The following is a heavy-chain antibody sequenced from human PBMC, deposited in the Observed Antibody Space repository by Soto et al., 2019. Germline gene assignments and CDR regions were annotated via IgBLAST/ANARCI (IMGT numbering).Heavy chain of an antibody. J-gene: IGHJ4*02. CDR2: IYSGGST. V-gene: IGHV3-53*01. D-gene: IGHD6-19*01. CDR3: ARNVNSGWSDY. CDR1: GFTVSSNY. Sequence: HLGGSLRLSCAASGFTVSSNYMSWVRQAPGKGLEWVSVIYSGGSTYYADSVKGRFTISRDNSKNTLYLQMNSLRAEDTAVYYCARNVNSGWSDYWGQGNLVTVSS.